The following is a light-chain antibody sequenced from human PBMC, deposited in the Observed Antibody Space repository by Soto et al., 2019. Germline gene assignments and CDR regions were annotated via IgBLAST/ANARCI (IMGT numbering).Light chain of an antibody. V-gene: IGKV3D-20*01. Sequence: EIVLTQSPATLSLSPGERATLSCGASQSVSNNYLAWYQQKPGLAPRLLIYDASSRATGIPDRVSGSGSGTDFTLTISRLEPEDFAVYYCQQYGSSPNTFGQGTKLEIK. CDR3: QQYGSSPNT. CDR1: QSVSNNY. CDR2: DAS. J-gene: IGKJ2*01.